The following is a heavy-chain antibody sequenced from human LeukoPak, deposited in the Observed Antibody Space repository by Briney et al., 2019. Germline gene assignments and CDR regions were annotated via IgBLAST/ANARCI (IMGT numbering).Heavy chain of an antibody. CDR2: IKVDGSEK. CDR3: VRWRWLQSEFDY. V-gene: IGHV3-7*01. D-gene: IGHD5-24*01. Sequence: GGSLRPSCAASGFTFSSYWMSWVRQTPQKGLEWVASIKVDGSEKFYVDSVKGRFTISRDNAQSSLSLQMNSLRVEDTAIYYCVRWRWLQSEFDYWGQGTLVTV. J-gene: IGHJ4*02. CDR1: GFTFSSYW.